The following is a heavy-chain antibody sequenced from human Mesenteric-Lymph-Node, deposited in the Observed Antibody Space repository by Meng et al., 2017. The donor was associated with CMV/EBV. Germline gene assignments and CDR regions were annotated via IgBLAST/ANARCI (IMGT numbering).Heavy chain of an antibody. CDR3: ARADIQGPFDP. V-gene: IGHV4-39*07. Sequence: GSLRLSCTVSGGSISSGSYYWGWIRQPPGKGLEWIGSISYIGSTDYDPSLKSRVTISVDTSKNQFSLRLRSVTAADTAVYYCARADIQGPFDPWGQGTLVTVSS. D-gene: IGHD2-15*01. J-gene: IGHJ5*02. CDR1: GGSISSGSYY. CDR2: ISYIGST.